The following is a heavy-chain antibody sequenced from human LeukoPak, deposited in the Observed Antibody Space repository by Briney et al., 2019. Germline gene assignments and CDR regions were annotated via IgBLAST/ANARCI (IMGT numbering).Heavy chain of an antibody. CDR2: ISGSGT. V-gene: IGHV3-23*01. CDR1: GFSFSSYV. D-gene: IGHD3-22*01. CDR3: AKGYYDSSGYYPNVASDY. J-gene: IGHJ4*02. Sequence: GGSLRLSCAASGFSFSSYVMTWVRQAPGKGLEWVSGISGSGTHYADSVKGRFTISRDNSKNMLYLQMNSLRAEDTAVYYCAKGYYDSSGYYPNVASDYWGQGTLVTVSP.